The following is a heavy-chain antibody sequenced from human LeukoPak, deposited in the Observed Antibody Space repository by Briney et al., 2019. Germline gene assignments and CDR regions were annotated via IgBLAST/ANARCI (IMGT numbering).Heavy chain of an antibody. CDR3: THLGYYDFWSGEFDY. CDR2: IRSKAYGGTT. Sequence: GGSLRLSCTASGFTFGDYAMSWFRQAPGKGLEWVGFIRSKAYGGTTEYAASVKGRFTISRDDSKSIAYLQMNSLKTEDTAVYYCTHLGYYDFWSGEFDYWGQGTLVTVSS. J-gene: IGHJ4*02. V-gene: IGHV3-49*03. CDR1: GFTFGDYA. D-gene: IGHD3-3*01.